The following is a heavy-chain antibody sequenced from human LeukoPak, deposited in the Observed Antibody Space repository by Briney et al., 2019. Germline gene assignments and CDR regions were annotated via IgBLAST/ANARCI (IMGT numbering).Heavy chain of an antibody. J-gene: IGHJ5*02. D-gene: IGHD3-9*01. CDR1: GFTFDDYA. Sequence: QPGGSLRLSCAASGFTFDDYAMHWVRQAPGKGLEWVSLISGDGGSTYYADSVKGRFTISRDNSKNSLYLQMNSLRTEDTALYYCAKGHYDILSEDPMNWLDPWGQGTLVTVSS. CDR2: ISGDGGST. V-gene: IGHV3-43*02. CDR3: AKGHYDILSEDPMNWLDP.